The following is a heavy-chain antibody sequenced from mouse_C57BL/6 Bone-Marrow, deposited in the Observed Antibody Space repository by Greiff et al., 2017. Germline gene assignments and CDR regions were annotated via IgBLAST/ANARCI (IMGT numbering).Heavy chain of an antibody. Sequence: QVHVKQSGAELARPGASVKLSCKASGYTFTSYGLSWVKQRTGQGLEWIGEIYPRSGNTYYNEKFKGKATLTADKSSSTAYMQLRSLTSEDSAVYFCAGGGSSSHFDYWGQGTTLTVSS. CDR1: GYTFTSYG. J-gene: IGHJ2*01. D-gene: IGHD1-1*01. V-gene: IGHV1-81*01. CDR3: AGGGSSSHFDY. CDR2: IYPRSGNT.